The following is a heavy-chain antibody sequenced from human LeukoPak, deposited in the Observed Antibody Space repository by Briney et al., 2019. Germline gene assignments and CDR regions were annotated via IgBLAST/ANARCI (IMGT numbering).Heavy chain of an antibody. CDR1: GGSFSGYY. CDR2: INHSGST. V-gene: IGHV4-34*01. CDR3: ARRHSYYYGSGSHIDY. Sequence: SETLSLTCAVYGGSFSGYYWSWIRQSPGKGLEWIGEINHSGSTNYNPSLKSRVTISVDTSKNEFSLRLNSMTAADRAVYYCARRHSYYYGSGSHIDYWGQGTLVTVSS. D-gene: IGHD3-10*01. J-gene: IGHJ4*02.